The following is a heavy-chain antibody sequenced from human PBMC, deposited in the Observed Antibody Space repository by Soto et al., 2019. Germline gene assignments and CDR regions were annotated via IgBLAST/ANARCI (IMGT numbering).Heavy chain of an antibody. CDR2: ITWHSGTI. J-gene: IGHJ6*03. D-gene: IGHD3-16*01. Sequence: EVQLVESGGGLAQPGRSLRLSCAASGFTFDQYTMHWVRQAPGKGLEWVSSITWHSGTIGYADSVKGRFTISRDNAKNSVYLQMNSLRGEDTALYYCAKEMITFGDFNYYYMDVWGKGTTVTVSS. CDR3: AKEMITFGDFNYYYMDV. V-gene: IGHV3-9*01. CDR1: GFTFDQYT.